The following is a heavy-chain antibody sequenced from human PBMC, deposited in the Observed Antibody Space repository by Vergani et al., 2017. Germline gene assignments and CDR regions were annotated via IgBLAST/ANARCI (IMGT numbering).Heavy chain of an antibody. Sequence: QVQLLESGPGLLKPSETLSLTCSVSGYSITSGYYWGWIRQPPGKGLEWIATVFHSGSAYYNPSLRRRVTISVETSKNQFSLRLTTLTAVDTAVYYCARQFWVSQGVGAFETWGRGTEVSVSS. CDR2: VFHSGSA. J-gene: IGHJ3*02. CDR3: ARQFWVSQGVGAFET. D-gene: IGHD3-16*01. CDR1: GYSITSGYY. V-gene: IGHV4-38-2*01.